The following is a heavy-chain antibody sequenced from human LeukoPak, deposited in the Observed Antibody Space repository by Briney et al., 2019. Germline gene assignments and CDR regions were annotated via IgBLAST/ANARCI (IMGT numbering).Heavy chain of an antibody. CDR1: GYTFTSYD. D-gene: IGHD2-15*01. J-gene: IGHJ6*02. V-gene: IGHV1-8*01. Sequence: ASVKVSCKASGYTFTSYDINWVRQATGQGLEWMGWMNPNSGNTGYAQKFQGRVTMTTNTSISTAYMELSSLRSEDTAVYYCARVGCSGGSCYQGYGYYYYGMDVWGQGTTVTVSS. CDR3: ARVGCSGGSCYQGYGYYYYGMDV. CDR2: MNPNSGNT.